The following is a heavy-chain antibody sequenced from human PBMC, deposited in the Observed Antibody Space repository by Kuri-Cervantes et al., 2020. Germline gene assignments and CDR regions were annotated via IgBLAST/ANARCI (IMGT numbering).Heavy chain of an antibody. CDR3: ARRTDYNWNDAHYDY. V-gene: IGHV4-4*02. D-gene: IGHD1-1*01. Sequence: SETLSLTCAVSGGSISSSNWWSWVRQPPGKGLEWIGEINHSGSTNYNPSLKSRVTISVDTSKNQFSLKMSSVTAADTAMYYCARRTDYNWNDAHYDYWGQGTLVTVSS. CDR1: GGSISSSNW. J-gene: IGHJ4*02. CDR2: INHSGST.